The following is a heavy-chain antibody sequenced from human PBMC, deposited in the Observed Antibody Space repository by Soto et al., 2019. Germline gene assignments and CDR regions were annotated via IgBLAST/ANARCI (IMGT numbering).Heavy chain of an antibody. J-gene: IGHJ4*02. V-gene: IGHV1-69*13. CDR1: GGTFSSYA. D-gene: IGHD3-22*01. Sequence: GASVKVSCKASGGTFSSYAISWVRQAPGQGLEWMGGIIPIFGTANYAQKFQGRVTITADESTSTAYMELSSLRSEDTAVYYCARDKLRNYDSSGYYYVIAYWGQGTLVTVSS. CDR3: ARDKLRNYDSSGYYYVIAY. CDR2: IIPIFGTA.